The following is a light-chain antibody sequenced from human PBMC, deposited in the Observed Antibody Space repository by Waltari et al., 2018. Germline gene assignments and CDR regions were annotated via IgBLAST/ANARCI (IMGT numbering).Light chain of an antibody. CDR2: GAS. CDR3: QQYDVWPPYT. V-gene: IGKV3-15*01. J-gene: IGKJ2*01. CDR1: QSISSN. Sequence: EIVMTQSPATLSVSPEERATLSCRASQSISSNLAWYQQQPGQAPRLLIYGASTRATGIPARFSGSGSGTEFTLTISSLQSEDFALYYCQQYDVWPPYTFGQGTKLEIK.